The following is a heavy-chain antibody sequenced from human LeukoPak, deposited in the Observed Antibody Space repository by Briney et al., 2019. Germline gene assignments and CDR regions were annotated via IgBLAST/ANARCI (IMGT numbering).Heavy chain of an antibody. CDR3: ANSMVQGAPVDY. J-gene: IGHJ4*02. Sequence: PGGSLRLPRAACGFTFSGYAMIWVRQAPGKGLEWVSAISGSGGSTYYADSVKGRFTISRDNSKNTLYLQMNSLRAEDTAVYYCANSMVQGAPVDYWGQGTLVNVSS. CDR2: ISGSGGST. CDR1: GFTFSGYA. D-gene: IGHD3-10*01. V-gene: IGHV3-23*01.